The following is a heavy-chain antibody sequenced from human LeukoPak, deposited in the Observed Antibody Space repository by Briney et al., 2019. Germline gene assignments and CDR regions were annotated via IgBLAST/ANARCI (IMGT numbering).Heavy chain of an antibody. CDR3: ARDRVAKLDDWYIY. J-gene: IGHJ4*02. D-gene: IGHD3-9*01. V-gene: IGHV3-30-3*01. CDR1: GFTFSSYA. Sequence: PGGSLRLSCAASGFTFSSYAMHWVRQAPGKGLEWVAIISYDGSNKYYADSVKGRFTISRDNSKNTLYLQMNSLRAEDTAVFYCARDRVAKLDDWYIYWGQGTLLTVSS. CDR2: ISYDGSNK.